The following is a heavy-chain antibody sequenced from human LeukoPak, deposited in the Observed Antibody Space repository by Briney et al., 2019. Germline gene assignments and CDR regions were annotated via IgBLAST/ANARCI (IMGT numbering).Heavy chain of an antibody. D-gene: IGHD2-15*01. J-gene: IGHJ4*02. CDR1: GFTFSSYW. Sequence: GGSLRLSCAASGFTFSSYWMHWVRQAPGKGLVWVSRINRDGRSTSYADSVTGRFTVSRDNAKNSLYLQMNSLRAEDTALYYCAREDQPRGTFDYWGQGILVTVSS. V-gene: IGHV3-74*01. CDR3: AREDQPRGTFDY. CDR2: INRDGRST.